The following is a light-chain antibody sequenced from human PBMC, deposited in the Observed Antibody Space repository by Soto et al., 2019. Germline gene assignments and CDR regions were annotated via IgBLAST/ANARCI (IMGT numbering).Light chain of an antibody. CDR3: QQRSNWLT. CDR1: QSVSSY. Sequence: EIVLTQSPATLSLSPGERATLSCRASQSVSSYLAWYQQKPGQAPRLLIYDASNRATGIPARFSGSGSGTDFIHTISSLEPEDFLVYYCQQRSNWLTFGGGTKVEIK. CDR2: DAS. V-gene: IGKV3-11*01. J-gene: IGKJ4*01.